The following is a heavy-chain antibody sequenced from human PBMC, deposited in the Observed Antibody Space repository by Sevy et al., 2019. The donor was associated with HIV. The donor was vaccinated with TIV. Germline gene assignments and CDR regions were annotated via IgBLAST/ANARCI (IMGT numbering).Heavy chain of an antibody. V-gene: IGHV3-9*01. Sequence: GGSLRLSCAASGFTFNDYAMHWVRQAPGKGLEWVSGISWNSGNIGYADSVKGPFTISRDNVKNSLYLQMNSQRGEDTAFYYCAKDRLPSISIFDSWGQGTLVTVSS. J-gene: IGHJ4*02. CDR2: ISWNSGNI. CDR3: AKDRLPSISIFDS. CDR1: GFTFNDYA. D-gene: IGHD2-2*01.